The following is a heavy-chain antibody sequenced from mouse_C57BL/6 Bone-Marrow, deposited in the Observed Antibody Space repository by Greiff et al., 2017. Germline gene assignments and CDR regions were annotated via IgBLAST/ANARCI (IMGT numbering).Heavy chain of an antibody. CDR3: ARHDYSNPAWFAY. Sequence: VKLMESGPGLVAPSQSLSITCTVSGFSLTSYGVHWVRQPPGKGLEWLVVIWSDGSTTYNSALKSRLSISKDNSKSQVFLKMNSLQTDDTAMYYCARHDYSNPAWFAYWGQGTLVTVSA. J-gene: IGHJ3*01. CDR2: IWSDGST. D-gene: IGHD2-5*01. V-gene: IGHV2-6-1*01. CDR1: GFSLTSYG.